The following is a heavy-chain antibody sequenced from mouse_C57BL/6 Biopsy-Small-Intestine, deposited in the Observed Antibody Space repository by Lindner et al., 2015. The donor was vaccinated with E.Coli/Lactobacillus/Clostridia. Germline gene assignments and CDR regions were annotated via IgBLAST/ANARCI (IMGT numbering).Heavy chain of an antibody. CDR1: GYAFSSYW. Sequence: VQLQESGAELVKPGASVKISCKAPGYAFSSYWMNWVKQRPGKGLEWIRQIYPGDGDTNYNGKFKGKATLTADKSSSTAYMQLSSLTSEDSAVYFCARGSNWYFDVWGTGTTVTVSS. V-gene: IGHV1-80*01. J-gene: IGHJ1*03. CDR2: IYPGDGDT. CDR3: ARGSNWYFDV.